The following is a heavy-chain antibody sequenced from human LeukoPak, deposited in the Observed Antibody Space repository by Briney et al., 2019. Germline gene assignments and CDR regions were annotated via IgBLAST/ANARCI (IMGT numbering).Heavy chain of an antibody. J-gene: IGHJ4*02. V-gene: IGHV3-23*01. Sequence: GGTLRLSCAASGFTFSSYGMSWVRQAPGKGLEWVSAISGSGGSTYYADSVKGRFTISRDNSKNTLYLQMNSLRAEDTAVYYCALNYYGSGTYPDWGQGTLVTVSS. CDR2: ISGSGGST. CDR3: ALNYYGSGTYPD. D-gene: IGHD3-10*01. CDR1: GFTFSSYG.